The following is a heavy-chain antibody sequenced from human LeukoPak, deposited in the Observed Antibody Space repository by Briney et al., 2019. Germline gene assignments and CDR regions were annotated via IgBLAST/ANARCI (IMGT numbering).Heavy chain of an antibody. CDR2: IYYSGST. D-gene: IGHD3-3*01. CDR3: ARQVTIFGVVIRHDAFDI. J-gene: IGHJ3*02. CDR1: GGSISSSSYY. V-gene: IGHV4-39*01. Sequence: SETLSLTCTVSGGSISSSSYYWGWIRQPPGKGLEWIGSIYYSGSTYYNPSLKSRVTISVDTSKNQFSLKLSSVTAADTAMYYCARQVTIFGVVIRHDAFDIWGQGTMVTVSS.